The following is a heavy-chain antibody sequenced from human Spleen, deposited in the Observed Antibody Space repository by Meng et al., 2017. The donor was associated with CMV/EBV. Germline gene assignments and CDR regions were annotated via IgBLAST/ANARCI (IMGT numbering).Heavy chain of an antibody. CDR3: ARYYCESGSCFIDY. CDR2: ISSSGKTI. Sequence: GESLKISCAASGFTFSSYDMTWVRQTPGKGLEWVSYISSSGKTIYYADSVKGRFTISRDNAKNSLYLQMNSLRAEDTAVYYCARYYCESGSCFIDYWGHGTLVTVSS. J-gene: IGHJ4*01. CDR1: GFTFSSYD. V-gene: IGHV3-48*03. D-gene: IGHD2-15*01.